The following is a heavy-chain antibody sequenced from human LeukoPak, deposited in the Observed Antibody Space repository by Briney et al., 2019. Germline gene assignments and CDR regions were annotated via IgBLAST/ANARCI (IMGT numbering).Heavy chain of an antibody. CDR2: ISYDGTNI. CDR3: ARGVTNFDASSSPVY. Sequence: PGGSLRLSCAASGFTFTNYAIQWVRQAPGKGLEWVAVISYDGTNIYYGDSVKGRFTISRDNSKNTVYLQMNNLRAEDTAVYHCARGVTNFDASSSPVYWGQGTLVTVSS. J-gene: IGHJ4*02. V-gene: IGHV3-30*01. D-gene: IGHD2-8*01. CDR1: GFTFTNYA.